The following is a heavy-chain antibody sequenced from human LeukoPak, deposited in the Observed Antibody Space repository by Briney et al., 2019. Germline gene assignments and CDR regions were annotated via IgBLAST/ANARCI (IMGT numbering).Heavy chain of an antibody. CDR3: ARGFSSGLIEY. J-gene: IGHJ4*02. CDR1: GGSISSGGYY. Sequence: SQTLSLTCTVSGGSISSGGYYWSWIRQPPGKGLEWIGYIYHSGSTYYNPSLKSRVTISVDRSKNQFSLKLSSVTAADTAVYYCARGFSSGLIEYWGQGSLVTVSS. CDR2: IYHSGST. V-gene: IGHV4-30-2*01. D-gene: IGHD6-19*01.